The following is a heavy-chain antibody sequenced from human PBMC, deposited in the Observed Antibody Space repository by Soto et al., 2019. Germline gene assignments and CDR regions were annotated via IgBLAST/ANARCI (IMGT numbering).Heavy chain of an antibody. V-gene: IGHV3-23*01. CDR1: GFTFANYA. CDR3: ARVLTGSYNWFDP. J-gene: IGHJ5*02. CDR2: VSAGGDNT. Sequence: GGSLRLSCTASGFTFANYAMHWVRQAPGKGLEWVSRVSAGGDNTDYADAVKGRFTISRDNAKNTLYLQMNSLRVEDTAVYYCARVLTGSYNWFDPWGQGTLVTLSS. D-gene: IGHD1-26*01.